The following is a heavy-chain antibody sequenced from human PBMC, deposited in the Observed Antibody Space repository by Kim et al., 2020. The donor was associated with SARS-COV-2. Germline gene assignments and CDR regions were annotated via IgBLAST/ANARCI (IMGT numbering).Heavy chain of an antibody. V-gene: IGHV4-34*01. CDR2: LNHGGST. J-gene: IGHJ4*02. CDR3: ARGLGGSYYLDY. CDR1: GESFSGYY. Sequence: SETLSLTCAVYGESFSGYYWSWIRQPPGKGLEWIGELNHGGSTNYNPSLKSRVTISVDTSKNQFSLKLSSVTAADTAVYYCARGLGGSYYLDYWGQGTL. D-gene: IGHD1-26*01.